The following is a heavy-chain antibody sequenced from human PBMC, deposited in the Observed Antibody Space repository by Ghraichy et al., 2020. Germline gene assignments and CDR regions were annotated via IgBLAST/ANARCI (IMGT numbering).Heavy chain of an antibody. D-gene: IGHD2-21*02. CDR2: IYYSGST. V-gene: IGHV4-39*01. Sequence: SETLSLTCTVSGGSISSSSYYWGWIRQPPGKGLEWIGSIYYSGSTYYNPSLKSRVTISVDTSKNQFSLKLSSVTAADTAVYYCASRPRLLVTDAFDIWGQGTMVTVSS. CDR3: ASRPRLLVTDAFDI. J-gene: IGHJ3*02. CDR1: GGSISSSSYY.